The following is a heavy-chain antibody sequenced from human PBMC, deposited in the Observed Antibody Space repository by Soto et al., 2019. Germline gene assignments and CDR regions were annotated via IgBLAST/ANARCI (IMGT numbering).Heavy chain of an antibody. Sequence: SETLALTCAVNGGSLCGYYWSWIRQPPGKGLEWIGEIKDGGYTNYSPSLKSRATISSDTSNNQFSLRLNSVTAADTGLYYCARGQEGVVATHWDQGALVTVSS. CDR2: IKDGGYT. J-gene: IGHJ4*02. CDR1: GGSLCGYY. V-gene: IGHV4-34*01. D-gene: IGHD5-12*01. CDR3: ARGQEGVVATH.